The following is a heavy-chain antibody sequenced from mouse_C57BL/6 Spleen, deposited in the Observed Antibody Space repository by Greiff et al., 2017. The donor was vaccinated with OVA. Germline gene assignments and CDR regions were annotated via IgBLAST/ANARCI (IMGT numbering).Heavy chain of an antibody. J-gene: IGHJ4*01. CDR1: GYTFTDYY. CDR3: ARSFYDYSYAMDY. Sequence: VQLQESGAELVRPGASVKLSCKASGYTFTDYYINWVKQRPGQGLEWIARIYPGSGNTYYNEKFKGKATLTAEKSSSTAYMQLSSLTSEDSAVYFCARSFYDYSYAMDYWGQGTSVTVSS. CDR2: IYPGSGNT. D-gene: IGHD2-4*01. V-gene: IGHV1-76*01.